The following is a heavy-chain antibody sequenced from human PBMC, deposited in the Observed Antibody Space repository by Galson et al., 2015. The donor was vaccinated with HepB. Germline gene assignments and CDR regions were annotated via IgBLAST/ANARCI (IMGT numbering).Heavy chain of an antibody. J-gene: IGHJ4*02. D-gene: IGHD4-17*01. CDR3: AKGKRRLTTVTTFDY. CDR2: ISYDGSNK. V-gene: IGHV3-30*18. Sequence: SLRLSCAASGFTFSSYGMHWVRQAPGKGLEWVAVISYDGSNKYYADSVKGRFTISRDNSKNTLYLQMNSLRAEDTAVYYCAKGKRRLTTVTTFDYWGQGTLVTVSS. CDR1: GFTFSSYG.